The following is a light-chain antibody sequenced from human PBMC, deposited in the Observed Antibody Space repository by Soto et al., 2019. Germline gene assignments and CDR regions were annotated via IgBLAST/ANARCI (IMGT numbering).Light chain of an antibody. CDR2: GNS. Sequence: QLVLTQPPSVSGAPGQRVTISCTGSSSNIGSGYDVHWYQQLPGTAPKLLIYGNSNRPSGVPDRFSGSKSGTSASLAITGRQAEDEGDYYCQSYDSSLSRSVFGTGTKLTVL. J-gene: IGLJ1*01. CDR3: QSYDSSLSRSV. V-gene: IGLV1-40*01. CDR1: SSNIGSGYD.